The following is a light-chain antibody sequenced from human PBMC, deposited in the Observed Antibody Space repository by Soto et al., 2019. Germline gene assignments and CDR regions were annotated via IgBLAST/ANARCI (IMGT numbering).Light chain of an antibody. CDR1: QSVSSSY. J-gene: IGKJ4*01. Sequence: EIVLTQYPGTLSLSPGERATLSCRASQSVSSSYLAWYQQKPGQAPRLLIYGASSRATGIPDRFSGSGSGTDFTLTISRLEPEDFAVYYCQQYGSNFGGGTKVDIK. CDR2: GAS. V-gene: IGKV3-20*01. CDR3: QQYGSN.